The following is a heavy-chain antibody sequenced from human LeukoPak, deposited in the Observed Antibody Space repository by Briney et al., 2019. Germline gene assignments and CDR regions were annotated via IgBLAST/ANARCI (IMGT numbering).Heavy chain of an antibody. Sequence: SETLSLTCAVSGYSISSGYYRGWIRPPPGKGLEWIGSIYHSGSTYYNPSLKSRVIISVDTSKNQFSLKLSSVTAADTAVYYCARHFPMIVVVITGGWFDPWGQGTLVTVSS. CDR2: IYHSGST. D-gene: IGHD3-22*01. CDR1: GYSISSGYY. J-gene: IGHJ5*02. CDR3: ARHFPMIVVVITGGWFDP. V-gene: IGHV4-38-2*01.